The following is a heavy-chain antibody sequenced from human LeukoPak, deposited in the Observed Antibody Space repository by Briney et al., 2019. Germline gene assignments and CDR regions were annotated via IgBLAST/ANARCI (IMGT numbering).Heavy chain of an antibody. D-gene: IGHD1-20*01. CDR1: GFTFSDHY. CDR2: TRNKANSYTT. J-gene: IGHJ3*02. Sequence: GGSLRLSCAASGFTFSDHYMDWVRQAPGKGLEWVGRTRNKANSYTTEYAASVKGRFTISRDDSKNSLYLQMNSLKTEDTAVYHCARGVTGTDAFDIWGQGTMVTVSS. CDR3: ARGVTGTDAFDI. V-gene: IGHV3-72*01.